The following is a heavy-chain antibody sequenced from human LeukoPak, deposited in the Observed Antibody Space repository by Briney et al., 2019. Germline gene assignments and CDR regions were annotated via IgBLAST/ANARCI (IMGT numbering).Heavy chain of an antibody. CDR3: ARDVGSSSSHAFDI. Sequence: GGSLRLSCAASGFTFSSYSMNWVRQAPGKGLEWVSSISSSSSYIYYADSVKGRFTISRDNAKNSLYLQMNSLRAEDTAVYYCARDVGSSSSHAFDIWGQGTMVTVSS. V-gene: IGHV3-21*01. CDR2: ISSSSSYI. CDR1: GFTFSSYS. J-gene: IGHJ3*02. D-gene: IGHD6-13*01.